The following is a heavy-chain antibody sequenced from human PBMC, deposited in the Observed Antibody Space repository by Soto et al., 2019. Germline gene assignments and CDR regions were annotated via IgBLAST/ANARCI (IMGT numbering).Heavy chain of an antibody. CDR1: GFTFSSYG. CDR3: ARDYSEGFYYYYYGMDV. J-gene: IGHJ6*02. Sequence: GGSLRLSCAASGFTFSSYGMHWVRQAPGKGLEWVAVIWYDGSNKYYADSVKGRFTISRDNSKNTLYLQMNSLRAEDTAVYYCARDYSEGFYYYYYGMDVWGQGTTVTVSS. V-gene: IGHV3-33*01. CDR2: IWYDGSNK. D-gene: IGHD1-26*01.